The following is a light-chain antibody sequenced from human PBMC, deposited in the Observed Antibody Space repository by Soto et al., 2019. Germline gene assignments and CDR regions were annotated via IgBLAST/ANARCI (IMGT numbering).Light chain of an antibody. V-gene: IGKV3-20*01. CDR3: QYYDYSPT. Sequence: IVLTQSPGTLALSPGERATLFCRASQSVTSGHLAWYQQKPGQAPRLLIYGVSSRATGIPDRFSGRGSGPDFTLTINRLEPEDFAIYHCQYYDYSPTFGQGTRLEIK. J-gene: IGKJ5*01. CDR2: GVS. CDR1: QSVTSGH.